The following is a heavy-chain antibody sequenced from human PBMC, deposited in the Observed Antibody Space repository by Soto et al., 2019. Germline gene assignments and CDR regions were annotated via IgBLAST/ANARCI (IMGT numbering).Heavy chain of an antibody. D-gene: IGHD5-18*01. CDR3: APTNVEKAMLT. V-gene: IGHV4-31*03. CDR2: VYYSGIT. CDR1: GASIRRRGYY. J-gene: IGHJ5*02. Sequence: PSETLSLTCTFSGASIRRRGYYWSWIRHHPGEGLEWIGFVYYSGITDYNPSLKSRVSISADTSKNEFSLRLCSVTAADTAVYYCAPTNVEKAMLTWGQGTLVTVSS.